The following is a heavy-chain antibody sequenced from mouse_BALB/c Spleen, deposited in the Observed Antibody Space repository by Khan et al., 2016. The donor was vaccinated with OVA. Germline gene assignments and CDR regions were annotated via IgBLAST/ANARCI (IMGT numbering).Heavy chain of an antibody. D-gene: IGHD2-4*01. Sequence: EVQLQESGPGLVKPSQSLSLTCTVTGYPITSEYAWNWIRQFPGNKLEWMGYINYSGNTRSNPSLKSRASITRETSKNQFFLQLNSVTTEDTATYYCARKDYYDYDPFPYWGQGTLVTVSA. CDR3: ARKDYYDYDPFPY. CDR1: GYPITSEYA. V-gene: IGHV3-2*02. J-gene: IGHJ3*01. CDR2: INYSGNT.